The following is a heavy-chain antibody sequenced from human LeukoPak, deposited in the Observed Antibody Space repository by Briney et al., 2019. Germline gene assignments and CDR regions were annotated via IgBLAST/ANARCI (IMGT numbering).Heavy chain of an antibody. CDR3: RLWFGESSRAMDV. V-gene: IGHV3-74*01. CDR1: GFTFSSYW. D-gene: IGHD3-10*01. CDR2: INSDGSST. Sequence: GGSLRLSCAASGFTFSSYWMHWVRQAPGKGLVWVSRINSDGSSTSYADSVKGRFTISRDNAKNTLYLQMNSLRAEDTAAYYCRLWFGESSRAMDVWGKGTTVTVSS. J-gene: IGHJ6*04.